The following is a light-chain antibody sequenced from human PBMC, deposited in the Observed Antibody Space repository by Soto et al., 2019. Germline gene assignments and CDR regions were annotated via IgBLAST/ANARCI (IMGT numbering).Light chain of an antibody. Sequence: QSALTQPASVSGSPGQSITISCTGTSSDVGGYNYVSWYQQHPGKAPKLMIYEVTNRPSGVSTRFSGSKSGNTASLTISGLQAEDEAAYYCSSYTSSNSWVFGGGTKVTVL. CDR2: EVT. CDR1: SSDVGGYNY. J-gene: IGLJ3*02. CDR3: SSYTSSNSWV. V-gene: IGLV2-14*01.